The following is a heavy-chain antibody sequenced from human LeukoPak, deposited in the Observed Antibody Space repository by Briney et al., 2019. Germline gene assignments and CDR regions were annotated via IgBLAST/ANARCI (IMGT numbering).Heavy chain of an antibody. CDR2: FDPEDGET. D-gene: IGHD3-22*01. Sequence: ASVKVSCKVSGYTLTELSMHWVRQAPGKGLEWMGGFDPEDGETIYAQKFQGRVTMTKDTSTDTAYMELSSLRSEDTAVYYCASTDDSSGYYYGTNWGQGTLVTVSS. CDR3: ASTDDSSGYYYGTN. V-gene: IGHV1-24*01. J-gene: IGHJ4*02. CDR1: GYTLTELS.